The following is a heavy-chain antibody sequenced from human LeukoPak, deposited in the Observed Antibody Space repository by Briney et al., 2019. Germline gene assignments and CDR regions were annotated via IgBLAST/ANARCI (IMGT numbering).Heavy chain of an antibody. V-gene: IGHV4-34*01. J-gene: IGHJ5*02. CDR3: ARGLTTVTRGWFDP. CDR2: INHSGST. Sequence: SETLSLTCAVYGGSFSSYYWSWIRQPPGKGLEWIGEINHSGSTNYNPSLKSRVTISVDTSKNQFSLKLSSVTAADTAVYYCARGLTTVTRGWFDPWGQGTLVTVSS. D-gene: IGHD4-17*01. CDR1: GGSFSSYY.